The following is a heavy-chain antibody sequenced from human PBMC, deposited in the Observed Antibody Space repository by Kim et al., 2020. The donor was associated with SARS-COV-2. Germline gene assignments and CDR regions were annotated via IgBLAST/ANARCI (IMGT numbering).Heavy chain of an antibody. CDR3: ASGALL. Sequence: GGSLRLSCAASGFTFSSYSMNWVRQAPGKGLEWVSSISDRSSYIYYADSMKGRFTISRDNAKNSLYLQMNSLRAEDTALYYCASGALLRGQGTLVTVSS. D-gene: IGHD3-10*01. CDR1: GFTFSSYS. J-gene: IGHJ4*02. V-gene: IGHV3-21*01. CDR2: ISDRSSYI.